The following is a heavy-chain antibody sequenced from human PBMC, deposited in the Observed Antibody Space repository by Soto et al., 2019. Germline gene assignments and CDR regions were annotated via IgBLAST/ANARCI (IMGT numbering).Heavy chain of an antibody. CDR3: ARSLVVPAAISLWFDP. CDR2: IYCSGST. V-gene: IGHV4-59*08. J-gene: IGHJ5*02. D-gene: IGHD2-2*01. CDR1: GGSISSYY. Sequence: SETLSLTCTVSGGSISSYYWSWIRQPPGKGLEWIGYIYCSGSTNYNPSLKSRVTISVDTSKNQFSLKLSSVTAADTAVYYCARSLVVPAAISLWFDPWGQGTLVTVSS.